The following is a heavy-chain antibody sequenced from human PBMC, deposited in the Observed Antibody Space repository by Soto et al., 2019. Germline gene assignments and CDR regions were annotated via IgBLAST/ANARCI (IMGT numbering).Heavy chain of an antibody. CDR3: ARSDYGDSDFDYFDY. D-gene: IGHD4-17*01. J-gene: IGHJ4*02. CDR2: ISYDGSNK. CDR1: GFTFSSYA. V-gene: IGHV3-30-3*01. Sequence: QVQLVESGGGVVQPGRSLRLSCAASGFTFSSYAMHWVRQAPGKGLEWVAVISYDGSNKYYADSVKGRFTISRDNSKNTLYLQMNSLRAEDTAVYYCARSDYGDSDFDYFDYWGQGTLVTVSS.